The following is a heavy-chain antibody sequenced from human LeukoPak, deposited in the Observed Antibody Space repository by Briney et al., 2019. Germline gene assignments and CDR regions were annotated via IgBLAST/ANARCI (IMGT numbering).Heavy chain of an antibody. V-gene: IGHV3-11*01. D-gene: IGHD2-2*01. J-gene: IGHJ4*02. Sequence: KSGGSLRLSCTASGFSFSNYWMSWVRQAPGKGLEWVSYISGSGSTIYYTDSVKGRFTISRDNAKNSLYLQMDSLSAEDTAVYFCARVISSASCALDYWGPGTLVTVSS. CDR1: GFSFSNYW. CDR3: ARVISSASCALDY. CDR2: ISGSGSTI.